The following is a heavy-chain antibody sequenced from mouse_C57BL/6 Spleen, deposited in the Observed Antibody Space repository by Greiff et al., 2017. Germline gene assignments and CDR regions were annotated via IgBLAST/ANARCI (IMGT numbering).Heavy chain of an antibody. CDR2: IDPSDSYT. CDR1: GYTFTSYW. J-gene: IGHJ3*01. D-gene: IGHD3-2*02. Sequence: QVQLQQPGAELVMPGASVKLSCKASGYTFTSYWMHWVKQRPGQGLEWIGEIDPSDSYTNYNQKFKGKSTLTVDKSSSTAYMQLSSLTSEDSAVDYCARLGRRDSSGPEFAYWGQGTLVTVSA. V-gene: IGHV1-69*01. CDR3: ARLGRRDSSGPEFAY.